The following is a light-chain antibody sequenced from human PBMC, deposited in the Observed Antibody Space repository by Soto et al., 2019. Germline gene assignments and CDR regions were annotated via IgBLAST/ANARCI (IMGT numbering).Light chain of an antibody. CDR3: HQYDSSPIT. V-gene: IGKV3-20*01. CDR1: QSVGSSF. CDR2: GAS. J-gene: IGKJ5*01. Sequence: EIVLTQSPGILSLSPGERATLSCRASQSVGSSFLAWYQQKPVQAPRLLIYGASSRATDIPDRFSGSGSGTDITLTISRLEPEDFAVYYCHQYDSSPITFGQGTRLEIK.